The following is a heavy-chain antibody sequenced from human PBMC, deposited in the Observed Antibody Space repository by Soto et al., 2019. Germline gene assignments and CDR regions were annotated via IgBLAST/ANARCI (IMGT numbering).Heavy chain of an antibody. V-gene: IGHV4-30-4*01. J-gene: IGHJ4*02. D-gene: IGHD2-21*02. CDR1: GGSISSGDFY. CDR2: IYYSGST. CDR3: VRADEFSDRFDY. Sequence: SETLSLTCTVSGGSISSGDFYWSWIRQPPGKGLELIGNIYYSGSTYYNPSLRSRAIMSVDTSQNQFSLKLSSLTAADTAVYFCVRADEFSDRFDYWGQGALVTVSS.